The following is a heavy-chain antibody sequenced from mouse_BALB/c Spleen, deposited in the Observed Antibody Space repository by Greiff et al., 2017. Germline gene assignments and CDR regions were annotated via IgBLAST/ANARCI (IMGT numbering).Heavy chain of an antibody. Sequence: EVQLQESGPDLVKPSQSLSLTCTVTGYSITSGYSWHWIRQFPGNKLEWMGYIHYSGSTNYNPSLKSRISITRDTSKNQFFLQLNSLTTEDTATYFSAREGDTRVSDAIEYWGEGTTLTVSS. CDR3: AREGDTRVSDAIEY. CDR1: GYSITSGYS. CDR2: IHYSGST. V-gene: IGHV3-1*02. J-gene: IGHJ2*01. D-gene: IGHD6-2*01.